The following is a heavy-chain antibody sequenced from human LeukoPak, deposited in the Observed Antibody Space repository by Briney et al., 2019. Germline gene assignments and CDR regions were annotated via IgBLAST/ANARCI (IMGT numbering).Heavy chain of an antibody. CDR2: IRYDGSNK. V-gene: IGHV3-30*02. J-gene: IGHJ4*02. CDR1: GFTFSTYG. Sequence: GGSLRLSCAASGFTFSTYGMHWVRQAPGKGLEWVAFIRYDGSNKYYADSVKGRFTISRDNSKNTLYLQMNSLRAEDTAVYYCARVRTGSGYLDYWGQGTLVTVSS. D-gene: IGHD3-10*01. CDR3: ARVRTGSGYLDY.